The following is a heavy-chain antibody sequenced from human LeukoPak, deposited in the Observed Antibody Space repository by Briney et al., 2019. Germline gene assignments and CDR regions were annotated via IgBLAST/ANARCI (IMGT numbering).Heavy chain of an antibody. CDR2: INTDGSST. D-gene: IGHD3/OR15-3a*01. V-gene: IGHV3-74*01. CDR1: GFTFSKYW. CDR3: ARADSDYYYYYMDV. J-gene: IGHJ6*03. Sequence: GGSLRLSCAASGFTFSKYWIHWVRQAPGKGLVWVSRINTDGSSTSYADSVKGRFTISRDNAKNTLYLQMNSLRAEDTAVYYCARADSDYYYYYMDVWGKGTTVTVSS.